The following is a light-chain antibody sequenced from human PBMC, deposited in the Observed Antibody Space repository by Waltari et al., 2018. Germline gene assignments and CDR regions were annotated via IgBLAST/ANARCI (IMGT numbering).Light chain of an antibody. CDR1: QSISTY. CDR2: AAS. CDR3: QQSYSPLT. Sequence: DFQMTQSPSSLFASVGDSVPITCPASQSISTYLNWYQQKPGKAPTLRIYAASSLQSGVPSRFSGSGSGTDFTLTISSLQPEDFATYYCQQSYSPLTFGGGTKVEIK. V-gene: IGKV1-39*01. J-gene: IGKJ4*01.